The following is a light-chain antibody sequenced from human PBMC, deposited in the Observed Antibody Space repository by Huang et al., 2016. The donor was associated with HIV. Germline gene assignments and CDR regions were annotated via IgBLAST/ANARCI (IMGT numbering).Light chain of an antibody. CDR1: QSVSAN. Sequence: EIVMTQSPTTLSVSPGERAHLSCRASQSVSANLAWYQQKPGQAPRLLIYGASTRATGIPARFSGSGSGTDFTLTISSLQSEDFAVYYCQQYNNPGTFGQGTKVEIK. J-gene: IGKJ1*01. V-gene: IGKV3-15*01. CDR2: GAS. CDR3: QQYNNPGT.